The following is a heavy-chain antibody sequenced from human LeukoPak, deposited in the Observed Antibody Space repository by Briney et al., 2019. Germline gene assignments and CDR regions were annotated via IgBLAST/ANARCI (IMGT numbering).Heavy chain of an antibody. V-gene: IGHV2-5*02. CDR1: GFSLSTSGVG. CDR2: IYWDDDK. J-gene: IGHJ5*02. D-gene: IGHD6-13*01. CDR3: AHTTPQTAPYSTAPGRDHWFDP. Sequence: KESGPTLVKPTQTLTLTCTFSGFSLSTSGVGVGWIRQPPGKALEWLALIYWDDDKRYSPSLKSRLTITKDTSKNQVVLTMTNMDPVDTATYYCAHTTPQTAPYSTAPGRDHWFDPWGQGTLVTVSS.